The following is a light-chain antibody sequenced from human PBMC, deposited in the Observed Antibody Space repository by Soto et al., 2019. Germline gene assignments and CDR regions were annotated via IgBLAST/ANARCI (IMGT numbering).Light chain of an antibody. CDR3: RSYTSTNTLV. V-gene: IGLV2-14*03. J-gene: IGLJ2*01. CDR2: GVS. Sequence: QSALTQPASVSGSPGQSITISCTGTSSDVGDYNYVSWYQQHPGKAPKLIIYGVSNRPSGISNRFSGSKSGNTASLTISGLKAEDEAEYYCRSYTSTNTLVFGGGTKVTVL. CDR1: SSDVGDYNY.